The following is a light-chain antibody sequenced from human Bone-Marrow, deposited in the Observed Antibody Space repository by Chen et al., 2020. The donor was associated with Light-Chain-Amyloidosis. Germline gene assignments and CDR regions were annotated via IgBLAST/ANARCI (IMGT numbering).Light chain of an antibody. CDR3: QQYENWPRT. CDR2: SAS. V-gene: IGKV3-15*01. CDR1: QSASGN. J-gene: IGKJ1*01. Sequence: DIVMTQSPATLAVSLGESATLFCRASQSASGNLAWYQQRPGQAPRLLIHSASTRATGVPARSSGSGFGTDFTLIISRLQSDDFAIYYCQQYENWPRTFGQGTKV.